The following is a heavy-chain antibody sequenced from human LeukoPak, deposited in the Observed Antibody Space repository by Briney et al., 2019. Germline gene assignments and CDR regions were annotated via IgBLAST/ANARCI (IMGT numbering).Heavy chain of an antibody. Sequence: PGGSLRLSCAASGFTFSDYYMSWIRQAPGKGLEWVSYISSSGSTIYYADSVKGRFTISRDNAKNSLYLQMNSLRAEDTAVYYCASFSPYDSYGMDVWGQGTTVTVSS. D-gene: IGHD3-3*01. J-gene: IGHJ6*02. CDR1: GFTFSDYY. V-gene: IGHV3-11*01. CDR2: ISSSGSTI. CDR3: ASFSPYDSYGMDV.